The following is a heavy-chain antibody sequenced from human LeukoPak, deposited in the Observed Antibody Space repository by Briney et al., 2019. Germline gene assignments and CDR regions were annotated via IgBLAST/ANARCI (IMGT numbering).Heavy chain of an antibody. V-gene: IGHV4-59*01. CDR1: GGSISPYF. CDR3: AREEGTMVRGGGDY. D-gene: IGHD3-10*01. J-gene: IGHJ4*02. CDR2: ISYTGST. Sequence: PSETLSLTCTVSGGSISPYFWSWMRQTPGKGLEWIGYISYTGSTNYNPALKSRVTISVDTSKNQFFLQLTSVTAADTAVYYCAREEGTMVRGGGDYWGQGTLVTVSS.